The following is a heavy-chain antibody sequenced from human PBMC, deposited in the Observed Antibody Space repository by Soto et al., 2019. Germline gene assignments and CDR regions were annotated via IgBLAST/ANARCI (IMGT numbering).Heavy chain of an antibody. CDR1: GGSVSSGSYY. V-gene: IGHV4-61*01. D-gene: IGHD3-3*01. CDR3: ARGVVIGLLDY. J-gene: IGHJ4*02. Sequence: QVQLQESGPGLVKPSETLSLTCTVSGGSVSSGSYYWSWIRQPPGKGLEWIGYIYYSGSTNYNPSLKSRVTISVDTSKTQCSLKLSSVTAADTAVYYCARGVVIGLLDYWGQGTLVTVSS. CDR2: IYYSGST.